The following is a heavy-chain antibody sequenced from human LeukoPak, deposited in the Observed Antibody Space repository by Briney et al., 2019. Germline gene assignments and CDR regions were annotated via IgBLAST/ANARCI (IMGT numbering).Heavy chain of an antibody. D-gene: IGHD6-13*01. CDR3: ARAPGYRSFLDY. CDR2: ISSSSTYI. J-gene: IGHJ4*02. V-gene: IGHV3-21*01. Sequence: GGSLRLSCAASGFTFSSYSMNWVRQAPGKGLEWVSSISSSSTYIYYADSVKGRFTISRDNAKNSLYLQMNSLRAEDTAVYYCARAPGYRSFLDYWGQGTLVIVSS. CDR1: GFTFSSYS.